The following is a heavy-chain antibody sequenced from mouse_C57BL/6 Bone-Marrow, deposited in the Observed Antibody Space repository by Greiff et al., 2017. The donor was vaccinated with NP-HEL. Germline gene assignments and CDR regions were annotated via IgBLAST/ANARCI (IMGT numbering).Heavy chain of an antibody. CDR2: IYPGSGNT. Sequence: VKLQQSGAELVRPGASVKLPCKASGYTFTDYYINWVKQRPGQGLEWIARIYPGSGNTYYNEKFKGKATLTAEKSSSTAYMQLSSLTSEDSAVYFCARPYYYGSRCYAMDYWGQGTSVTVSS. J-gene: IGHJ4*01. CDR3: ARPYYYGSRCYAMDY. CDR1: GYTFTDYY. V-gene: IGHV1-76*01. D-gene: IGHD1-1*01.